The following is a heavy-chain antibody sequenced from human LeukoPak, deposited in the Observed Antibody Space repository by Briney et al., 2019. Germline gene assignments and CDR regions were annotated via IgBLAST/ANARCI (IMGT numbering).Heavy chain of an antibody. Sequence: SETLSLTCAVYGGSFSGYYWSWIRQPPGKGLEWVGEINHSGSTNYNPSLKSRVTISVDTSKNQFSLKLSSVTAADTAVYYCARVGFEGIVVVPAASSPAFDYWGQGTLVTVSS. V-gene: IGHV4-34*01. CDR1: GGSFSGYY. D-gene: IGHD2-2*01. CDR2: INHSGST. J-gene: IGHJ4*02. CDR3: ARVGFEGIVVVPAASSPAFDY.